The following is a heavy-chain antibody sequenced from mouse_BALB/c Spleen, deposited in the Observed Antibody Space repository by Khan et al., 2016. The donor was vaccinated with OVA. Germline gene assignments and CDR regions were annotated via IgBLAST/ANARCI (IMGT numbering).Heavy chain of an antibody. Sequence: EVELVESGGGLVKPGGSLKLSCAPSGFAFSSYDMSWVRQTPEKRLEWVATISGTGIYTYYPDSVKGRFTISRDNARHTLYLQMSSLRSEDTGLYYCARPSYYGNPWFAYWGQGTLVTVSA. CDR2: ISGTGIYT. V-gene: IGHV5-9*02. D-gene: IGHD2-10*01. CDR3: ARPSYYGNPWFAY. J-gene: IGHJ3*01. CDR1: GFAFSSYD.